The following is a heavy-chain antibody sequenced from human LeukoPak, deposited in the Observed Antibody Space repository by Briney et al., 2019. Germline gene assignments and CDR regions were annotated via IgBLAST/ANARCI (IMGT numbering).Heavy chain of an antibody. D-gene: IGHD4-11*01. J-gene: IGHJ4*02. CDR2: ISSGDGTI. V-gene: IGHV3-74*01. CDR1: GFTFSSYW. Sequence: GGSLRLSCAASGFTFSSYWMHWVRQAPGKGPVWISHISSGDGTIGYADSVKGRFTISRDNAKNTLYLQMNSLGVEDTAVYYCTRTTGQRRFDCWGQGTQVTVSS. CDR3: TRTTGQRRFDC.